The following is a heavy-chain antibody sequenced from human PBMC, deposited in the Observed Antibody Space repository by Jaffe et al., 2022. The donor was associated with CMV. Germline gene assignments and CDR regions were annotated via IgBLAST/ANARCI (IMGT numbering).Heavy chain of an antibody. V-gene: IGHV3-13*01. CDR3: ARAKRGLGYYYGSGSYPFDGMDV. Sequence: EVQLVESGGGLVQPGGSLRLSCAASGFTFSSYDMHWVRQATGKGLEWVSAIGTAGDTYYPGSVKGRFTISRENAKNSLYLQMNSLRAGDTAVYYCARAKRGLGYYYGSGSYPFDGMDVWGQGTTVTVSS. D-gene: IGHD3-10*01. CDR2: IGTAGDT. J-gene: IGHJ6*02. CDR1: GFTFSSYD.